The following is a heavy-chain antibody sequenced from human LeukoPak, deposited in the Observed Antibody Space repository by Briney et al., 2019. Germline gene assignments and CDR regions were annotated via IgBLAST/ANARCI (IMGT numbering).Heavy chain of an antibody. CDR1: GFTFSSYA. CDR3: ARARTVTMLSLD. Sequence: GGSLRLSCAASGFTFSSYAMHWVRQAPGKGLEWVAVISYDGSNKYYADSVKGRFTISRDNSKNTLYLQMNSLRAEDTAVYYCARARTVTMLSLDWGQGTMVTVSS. J-gene: IGHJ3*01. CDR2: ISYDGSNK. D-gene: IGHD4-17*01. V-gene: IGHV3-30*04.